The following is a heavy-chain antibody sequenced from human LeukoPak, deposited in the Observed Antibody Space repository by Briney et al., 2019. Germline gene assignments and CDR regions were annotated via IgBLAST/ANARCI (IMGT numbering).Heavy chain of an antibody. J-gene: IGHJ4*02. CDR3: ARAHGSGRPSSDY. D-gene: IGHD3-10*01. V-gene: IGHV5-51*01. Sequence: GESLKISCKGSGYSFTNYWIGWVRQLPGKGLEWMGIISPGDSETRYSPSFEGQVTISADKSISTAYLQWSSLKASDTAMYYCARAHGSGRPSSDYWGQGTLVTVSS. CDR2: ISPGDSET. CDR1: GYSFTNYW.